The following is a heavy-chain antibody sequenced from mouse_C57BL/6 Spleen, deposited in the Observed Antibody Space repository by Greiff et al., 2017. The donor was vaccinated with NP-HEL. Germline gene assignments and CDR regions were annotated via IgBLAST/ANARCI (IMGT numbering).Heavy chain of an antibody. CDR1: GYTFTSYW. CDR3: ARRGDYDFAY. D-gene: IGHD2-4*01. Sequence: QVQLQQSGAELVKPGASVKLSCKASGYTFTSYWMQWVKQRPGQGLEWIGEIDPSDSYTNYNQKFKGKATLTVDTSSSTAYMQLSSLTSEDSAVYYCARRGDYDFAYWGQGTLVTVSA. CDR2: IDPSDSYT. J-gene: IGHJ3*01. V-gene: IGHV1-50*01.